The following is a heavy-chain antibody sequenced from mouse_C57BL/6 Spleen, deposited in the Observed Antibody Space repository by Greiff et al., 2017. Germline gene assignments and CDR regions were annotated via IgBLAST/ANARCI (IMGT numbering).Heavy chain of an antibody. D-gene: IGHD2-3*01. V-gene: IGHV1-22*01. J-gene: IGHJ1*03. CDR2: INPNNGGT. CDR3: ARLGWFPKYFDV. Sequence: SGPELVKPGASVKMSCKASGYTFTDYNMHWVKQSHGKSLEWIGYINPNNGGTSYNQKFKGKATLTVNKSSSTAYMELRSLTSEDSAVYYCARLGWFPKYFDVWGTGTTVTVSS. CDR1: GYTFTDYN.